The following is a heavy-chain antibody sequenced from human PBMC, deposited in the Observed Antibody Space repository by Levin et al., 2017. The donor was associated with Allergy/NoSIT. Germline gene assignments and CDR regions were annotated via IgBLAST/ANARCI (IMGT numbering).Heavy chain of an antibody. CDR3: ASGKYDFWSGYAFDI. D-gene: IGHD3-3*01. CDR2: ISAYNGNT. V-gene: IGHV1-18*01. J-gene: IGHJ3*02. Sequence: GASVKVSCKASGYNFTSYGISWVRQAPGQGLEWMGWISAYNGNTNYAQKLQGRVTMTTDTSTSTAYMELRSLRSDDTAVYYCASGKYDFWSGYAFDIWGQGTMVTVSS. CDR1: GYNFTSYG.